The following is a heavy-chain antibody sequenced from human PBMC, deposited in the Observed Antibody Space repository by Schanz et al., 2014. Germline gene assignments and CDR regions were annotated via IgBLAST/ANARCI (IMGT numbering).Heavy chain of an antibody. Sequence: EVQLVESGGGLVQPGGSLRLSCSASGFTFSIYAMHWVRQAPGKGLEWVSVISWNSGTIGYADSVKGRFTISRDNAKSSLYLQMNSLRAEDTAVYYCARIGGSVFDYWAQGTLVTVSS. J-gene: IGHJ4*02. V-gene: IGHV3-48*04. CDR1: GFTFSIYA. D-gene: IGHD3-10*01. CDR2: ISWNSGTI. CDR3: ARIGGSVFDY.